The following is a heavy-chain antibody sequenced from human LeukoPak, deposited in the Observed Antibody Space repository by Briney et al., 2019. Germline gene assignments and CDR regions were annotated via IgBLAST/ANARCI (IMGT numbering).Heavy chain of an antibody. CDR1: GFTFSSYS. J-gene: IGHJ5*02. CDR2: ISSSSSTI. Sequence: PGGSLRLSCAASGFTFSSYSMNWVRQAPGKGLEWVSYISSSSSTIYYTDSVKGRFSISRDNAKNSLYLQMNSLRAEDTAVYYCARWYYYGSGRPGGEDNWFDPWGQGTLVTASS. CDR3: ARWYYYGSGRPGGEDNWFDP. V-gene: IGHV3-48*04. D-gene: IGHD3-10*01.